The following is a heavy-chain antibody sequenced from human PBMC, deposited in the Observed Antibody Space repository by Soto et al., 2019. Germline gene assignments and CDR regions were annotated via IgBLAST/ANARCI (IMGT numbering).Heavy chain of an antibody. D-gene: IGHD5-18*01. CDR1: GGSITRRNPY. Sequence: PSQTLSLTCTVTGGSITRRNPYWGWVRQPPGKGLEWVASIHHTGATYYNPSLRARITMSVDPSNNRFSLSLTSVTAADTDTYFCATDSYVAHISGYHDSWGQGTLVTVSS. CDR3: ATDSYVAHISGYHDS. CDR2: IHHTGAT. V-gene: IGHV4-39*07. J-gene: IGHJ5*01.